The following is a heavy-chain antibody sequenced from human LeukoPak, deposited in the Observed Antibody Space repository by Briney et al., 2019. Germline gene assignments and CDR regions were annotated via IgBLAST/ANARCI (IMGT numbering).Heavy chain of an antibody. CDR2: INSDGSST. J-gene: IGHJ6*02. V-gene: IGHV3-74*01. Sequence: GSLRLSCEASGFTFSSYWMHWVRQAPGKGLVWVSRINSDGSSTRYADSVKGRFTISRDNAKNTLYLQMNSLRTEDTAVYYCARSHYYDSSGYYYYYYGMDVWGQGTTVTVSS. CDR1: GFTFSSYW. D-gene: IGHD3-22*01. CDR3: ARSHYYDSSGYYYYYYGMDV.